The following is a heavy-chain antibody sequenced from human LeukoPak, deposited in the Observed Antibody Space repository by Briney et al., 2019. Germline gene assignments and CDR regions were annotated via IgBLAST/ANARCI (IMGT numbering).Heavy chain of an antibody. J-gene: IGHJ2*01. CDR1: GFVFGDYG. Sequence: GRSLRLSCAASGFVFGDYGMHWVRQAPGKGLEWVALISYDGSNKDYADSVKGRLTISRDNSQNTLYLETNSLRPEDAAVYYCARGRSPDYWYLDLWGRGTLVTVSS. CDR2: ISYDGSNK. V-gene: IGHV3-30-3*01. CDR3: ARGRSPDYWYLDL.